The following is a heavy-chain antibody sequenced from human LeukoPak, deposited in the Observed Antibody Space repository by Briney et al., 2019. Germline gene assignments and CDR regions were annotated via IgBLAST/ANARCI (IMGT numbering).Heavy chain of an antibody. J-gene: IGHJ4*02. CDR3: AMYSSGWYKNY. Sequence: PSETLSLTCAVSGYSISSGYYWGWIRQPPGKGLEWIGSIYHSGSTYYNPSLKSRVTISVDTSKNQFSLKLTSVTAADTAVYYCAMYSSGWYKNYWGQGTLDTVSS. D-gene: IGHD6-19*01. CDR2: IYHSGST. CDR1: GYSISSGYY. V-gene: IGHV4-38-2*01.